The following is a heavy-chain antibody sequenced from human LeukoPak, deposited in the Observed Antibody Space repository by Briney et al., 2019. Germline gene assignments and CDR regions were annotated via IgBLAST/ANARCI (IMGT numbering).Heavy chain of an antibody. CDR3: AREGGPYRPLDY. Sequence: PSETLPLTCGVSGGSITSTNYWTWVRPPPGKGLEWIGEVNLQGSTNYNPSLMGRVAISVDMSENHISLQLTSVTAADTAVYYCAREGGPYRPLDYSGQGTLVTVSS. V-gene: IGHV4-4*02. CDR2: VNLQGST. CDR1: GGSITSTNY. J-gene: IGHJ4*02.